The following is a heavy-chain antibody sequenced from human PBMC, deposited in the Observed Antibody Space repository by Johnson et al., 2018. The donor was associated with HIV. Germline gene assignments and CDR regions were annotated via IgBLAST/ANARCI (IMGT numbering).Heavy chain of an antibody. J-gene: IGHJ3*02. CDR3: ATPRIPTDRAFDI. CDR2: IYSGGST. Sequence: VQLVESGGGLIQPGGSLRLSCAASGFSVSSNYMSWVRQAPGKGLEWVSVIYSGGSTYYADSVKGRFTISRDNSKNTLYLQMNRLRAEDTAVYYCATPRIPTDRAFDIWGQGTMVTVSS. D-gene: IGHD2/OR15-2a*01. CDR1: GFSVSSNY. V-gene: IGHV3-53*01.